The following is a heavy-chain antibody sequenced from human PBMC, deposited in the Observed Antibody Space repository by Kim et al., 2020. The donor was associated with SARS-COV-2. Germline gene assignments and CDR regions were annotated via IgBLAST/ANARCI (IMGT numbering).Heavy chain of an antibody. CDR2: P. CDR3: ARLHRFYGMDV. J-gene: IGHJ6*02. V-gene: IGHV4-39*02. Sequence: PYYTPSLKSRVTISVDTSKTHLSLKLSSVTAADTAVYYCARLHRFYGMDVWGQGLTVTVSS.